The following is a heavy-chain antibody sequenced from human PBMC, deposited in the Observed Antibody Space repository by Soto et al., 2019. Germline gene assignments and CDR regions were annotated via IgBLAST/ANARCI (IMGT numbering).Heavy chain of an antibody. CDR2: IYHSGST. Sequence: PSETLSLTCAVSGGSISSSNWWSWVRQPPGKGLEWIGEIYHSGSTNYSPSLKSRVTISVDKSKNQFSLKLSSVTAADTAVYYCASAYGSGSYYVDYWGQGTLVTVSS. J-gene: IGHJ4*02. D-gene: IGHD3-10*01. CDR3: ASAYGSGSYYVDY. CDR1: GGSISSSNW. V-gene: IGHV4-4*02.